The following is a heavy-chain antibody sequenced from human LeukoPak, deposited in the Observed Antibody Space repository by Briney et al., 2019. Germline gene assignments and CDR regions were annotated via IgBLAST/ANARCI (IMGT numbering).Heavy chain of an antibody. CDR2: IWYDGSNK. D-gene: IGHD2-2*02. CDR1: GFTFSSYG. Sequence: GGSLRLSCAASGFTFSSYGMHWVRQAPGKGLEWVAVIWYDGSNKYYADSVKGRFTISRDNSKNTLYLQMNSLRAEDTAVYYCARDKAPYTPNNYFDYRGQGTLVTVSS. V-gene: IGHV3-33*01. CDR3: ARDKAPYTPNNYFDY. J-gene: IGHJ4*02.